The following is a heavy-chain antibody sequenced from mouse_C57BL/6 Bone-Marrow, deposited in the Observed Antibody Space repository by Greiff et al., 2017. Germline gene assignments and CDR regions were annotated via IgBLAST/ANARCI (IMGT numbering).Heavy chain of an antibody. CDR1: GYTFTDYY. Sequence: VQLQQSGPVLVKPGASVRMSCKASGYTFTDYYMNWVKQSHGKSLEWMGVINPYNGGTSYNQKFKGKATLTVDTSSSTAYMELNTLAYGDSAVYYCARRGYDYWGQGTTVTVSA. CDR2: INPYNGGT. J-gene: IGHJ2*01. V-gene: IGHV1-19*01. CDR3: ARRGYDY.